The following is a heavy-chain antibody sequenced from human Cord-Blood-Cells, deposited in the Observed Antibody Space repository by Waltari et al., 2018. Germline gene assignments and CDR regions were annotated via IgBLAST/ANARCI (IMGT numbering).Heavy chain of an antibody. CDR2: IYYSGST. CDR1: GGSISSYL. V-gene: IGHV4-59*01. D-gene: IGHD4-4*01. CDR3: ARSPYSTYECYFDF. J-gene: IGHJ4*02. Sequence: QVQLQESGPGLVKPSETLSLTCTLSGGSISSYLLSWLRQPPGKGLEWIGYIYYSGSTNYHPSIKSRVTISVATSKNQFSLKLSSVTAADTALYYCARSPYSTYECYFDFWGQGTMVTVSS.